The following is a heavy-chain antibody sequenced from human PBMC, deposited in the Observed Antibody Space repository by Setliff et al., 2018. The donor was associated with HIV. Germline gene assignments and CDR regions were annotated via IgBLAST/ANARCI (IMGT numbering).Heavy chain of an antibody. J-gene: IGHJ4*02. CDR3: ARWGSGWFFSQCDY. D-gene: IGHD6-19*01. Sequence: SETLSLTCTVTGYSISSGYYWAWIRQPPGKGLEWIGYIYHAGNTYYNPSLKSRVSISVDTSKNQFSLKLTSVTAADTAVYYCARWGSGWFFSQCDYWGQGALVTVSS. V-gene: IGHV4-38-2*02. CDR2: IYHAGNT. CDR1: GYSISSGYY.